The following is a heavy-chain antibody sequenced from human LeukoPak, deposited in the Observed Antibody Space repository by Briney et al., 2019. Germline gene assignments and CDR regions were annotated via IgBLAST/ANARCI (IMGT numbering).Heavy chain of an antibody. V-gene: IGHV3-9*01. CDR1: GFTFDDYA. D-gene: IGHD3-9*01. CDR2: ISWNSGSI. CDR3: AKEGDILSNAFDI. Sequence: GGSLRLSCAASGFTFDDYAMHWVRQAPGKGLEWVSGISWNSGSIGYADSVKGRFTISRDNAKSSLYLQMNSLRAEDTALYYCAKEGDILSNAFDIWGQGTMVTVSS. J-gene: IGHJ3*02.